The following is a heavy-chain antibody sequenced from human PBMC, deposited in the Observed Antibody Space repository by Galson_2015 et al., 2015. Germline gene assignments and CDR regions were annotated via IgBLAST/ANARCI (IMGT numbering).Heavy chain of an antibody. Sequence: SLRLSCAASGFTLNSYWMSWGRQAPGKGLEWVANIKQDGSERYYVDSVKGRFTISRDNAKNSLYLQMNSLRAEDTAVYYCARAYSFDYGGQGTLVTVSS. V-gene: IGHV3-7*01. CDR3: ARAYSFDY. CDR2: IKQDGSER. CDR1: GFTLNSYW. J-gene: IGHJ4*02.